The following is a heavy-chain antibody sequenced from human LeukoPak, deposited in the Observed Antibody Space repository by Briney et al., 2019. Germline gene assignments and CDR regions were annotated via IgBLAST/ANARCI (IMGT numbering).Heavy chain of an antibody. J-gene: IGHJ5*02. CDR1: GYTFTGNY. V-gene: IGHV1-2*02. D-gene: IGHD3-16*01. Sequence: ASVKVSCKASGYTFTGNYMHWVRQAPGQGLEWMGWINPNSGGTNYAQKFQGRVTMTRDTSISTAYMELSRLRSDDTAVYYCARYETERDWFDPWGQGTLVTVSS. CDR2: INPNSGGT. CDR3: ARYETERDWFDP.